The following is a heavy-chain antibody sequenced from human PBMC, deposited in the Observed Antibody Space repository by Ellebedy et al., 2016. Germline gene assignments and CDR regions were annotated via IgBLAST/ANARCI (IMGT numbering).Heavy chain of an antibody. J-gene: IGHJ4*02. V-gene: IGHV3-53*01. CDR2: IYSGGST. D-gene: IGHD5-18*01. CDR3: ASGRGYGYPIDY. Sequence: GESLKISCAASGFTVSSNYMSWVRQAPGKGLEWVSVIYSGGSTYYADSVKGRFTISRDNSKNTLYLQMNSLRAEDTAVYYCASGRGYGYPIDYWGQGTLVTVSS. CDR1: GFTVSSNY.